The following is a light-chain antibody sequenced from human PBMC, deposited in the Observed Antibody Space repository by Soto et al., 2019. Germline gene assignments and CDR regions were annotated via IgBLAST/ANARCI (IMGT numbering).Light chain of an antibody. J-gene: IGKJ4*01. Sequence: DIVLTQSPATLSLSPGARATLSCRASQSVSSYLGWYQQRPGQAHRVVIYDASNRATGIPARFSAIQSGTAGTLTLSSLEPEDGQVYDGQQRSSWPPTFGGGTKV. CDR2: DAS. V-gene: IGKV3-11*01. CDR3: QQRSSWPPT. CDR1: QSVSSY.